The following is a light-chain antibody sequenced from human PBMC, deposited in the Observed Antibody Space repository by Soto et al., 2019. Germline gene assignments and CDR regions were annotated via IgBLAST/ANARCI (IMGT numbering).Light chain of an antibody. V-gene: IGLV1-51*01. CDR1: SSNIGNNY. Sequence: QSVLTQPPSVSAAPGQKVTISCSGSSSNIGNNYVSWYQQLPGTAPKLLIYDNNKRPSGIPDRFSGSKSGTSATLGITGLQTGGEADYYCGTWDSSLSAVVFGGGTKVTV. J-gene: IGLJ2*01. CDR3: GTWDSSLSAVV. CDR2: DNN.